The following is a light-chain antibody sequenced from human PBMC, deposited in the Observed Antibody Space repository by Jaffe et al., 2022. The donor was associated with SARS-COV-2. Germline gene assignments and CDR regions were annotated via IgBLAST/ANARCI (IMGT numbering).Light chain of an antibody. Sequence: DTQLTQSPSSLSASVGDRVSITCRASQGINIWLAWYQQKPGKAPKALINGGSSLESGVPSRFSGSGSGREFTLTISSLQPEDSATYYCQQYSSYPRTFGQGTKVEIK. J-gene: IGKJ1*01. CDR1: QGINIW. CDR2: GGS. V-gene: IGKV1D-16*01. CDR3: QQYSSYPRT.